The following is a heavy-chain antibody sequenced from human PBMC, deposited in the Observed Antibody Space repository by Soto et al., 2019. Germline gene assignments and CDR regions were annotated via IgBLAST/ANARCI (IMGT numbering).Heavy chain of an antibody. J-gene: IGHJ4*02. CDR2: IIPTIGTT. D-gene: IGHD5-12*01. CDR3: ARDLGSGYDPGDY. Sequence: QVQLVQSGAEVKKPGSSVKVSCKASGDTFTIFAISWVRQAPGQGLEWMGGIIPTIGTTNYAQRFQGRITITREESTGTAYMELSSLKSEDTAVYYCARDLGSGYDPGDYWGQGTLVTVSS. CDR1: GDTFTIFA. V-gene: IGHV1-69*05.